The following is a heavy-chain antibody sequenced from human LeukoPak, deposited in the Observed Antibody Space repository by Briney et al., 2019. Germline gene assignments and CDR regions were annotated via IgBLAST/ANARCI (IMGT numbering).Heavy chain of an antibody. V-gene: IGHV3-30*18. Sequence: GTSLSLACAPSGFTFISNGTEWVRHAPGNGREWVAFISYEGRNTYSADYLRGGFTISRDNSNNTLYLQMNSPRAEGTDFYFCAKDLWPWYSSSSYSGPDYWGEGALVTVSS. CDR3: AKDLWPWYSSSSYSGPDY. J-gene: IGHJ4*02. CDR2: ISYEGRNT. D-gene: IGHD6-13*01. CDR1: GFTFISNG.